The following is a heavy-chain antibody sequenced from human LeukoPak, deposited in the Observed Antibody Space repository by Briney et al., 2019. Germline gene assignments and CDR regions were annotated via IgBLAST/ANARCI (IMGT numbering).Heavy chain of an antibody. Sequence: GGSLRLSCAASGFTFSSYAMPWVRQAPGKGLEWVAVISYDGSNKYYADSVKGRFTISRDNSKNTLYLQMNSLRAEDTAVYYCAREGGLLRGYYFDYWGQGTLVTVSS. D-gene: IGHD1-26*01. CDR3: AREGGLLRGYYFDY. CDR1: GFTFSSYA. J-gene: IGHJ4*02. CDR2: ISYDGSNK. V-gene: IGHV3-30-3*01.